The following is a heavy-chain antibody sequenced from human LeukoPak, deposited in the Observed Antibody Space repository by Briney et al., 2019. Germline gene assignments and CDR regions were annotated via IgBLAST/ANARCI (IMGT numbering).Heavy chain of an antibody. Sequence: GGSLRLSCAASGFTLNTCAMRWVRQAPGKGLERVSATSGSGGSTYYADSVKGRFTISRDNAKNTLFLQMNSLRAEDTAVYSCAKDSARHFDSSGYYDSWGQGTLVTVSS. CDR3: AKDSARHFDSSGYYDS. V-gene: IGHV3-23*01. CDR1: GFTLNTCA. D-gene: IGHD3-22*01. J-gene: IGHJ4*02. CDR2: TSGSGGST.